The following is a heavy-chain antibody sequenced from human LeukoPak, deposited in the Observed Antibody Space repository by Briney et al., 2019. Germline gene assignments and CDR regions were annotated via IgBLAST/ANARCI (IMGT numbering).Heavy chain of an antibody. CDR1: GASITSHPW. J-gene: IGHJ3*02. CDR3: ARIPAAPVTSKGPVIERSSTFDI. V-gene: IGHV4-4*02. Sequence: SETLSLTCAVSGASITSHPWNWVRQPPGKGLEWIGEMYNSGTGTYKPSLRSRVTMFFDESKNHFSLKLNSVTAADTAVYYCARIPAAPVTSKGPVIERSSTFDIWGQGTMVTVSS. D-gene: IGHD6-25*01. CDR2: MYNSGTG.